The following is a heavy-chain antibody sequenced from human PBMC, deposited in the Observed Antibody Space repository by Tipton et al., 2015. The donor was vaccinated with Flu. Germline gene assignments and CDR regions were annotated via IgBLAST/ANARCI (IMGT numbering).Heavy chain of an antibody. Sequence: SLRLSCAASGFSFGSYSMNWVRQAPGKGLEWVSCITSGSTFIDYADSVKGRFTVSRDNAKNSLYLQMNSLRVEDTAFYYCAKNNGPRSYKYGMDVWGQGTTVTVSS. CDR1: GFSFGSYS. CDR3: AKNNGPRSYKYGMDV. D-gene: IGHD2/OR15-2a*01. J-gene: IGHJ6*02. CDR2: ITSGSTFI. V-gene: IGHV3-21*04.